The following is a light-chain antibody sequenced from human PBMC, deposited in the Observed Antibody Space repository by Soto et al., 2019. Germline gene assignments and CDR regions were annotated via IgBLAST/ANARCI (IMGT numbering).Light chain of an antibody. V-gene: IGKV1-5*01. CDR2: DAS. Sequence: DIKMTQSPSTLSASVGDRVTITCRASQSVSRWLAWYQQKPGKAPKVLIYDASSLESGVPSRFSGNGSGTEFTLTISSLQPENFATYYCQQYDDYSLFTFGQGTKVEIK. CDR1: QSVSRW. J-gene: IGKJ2*01. CDR3: QQYDDYSLFT.